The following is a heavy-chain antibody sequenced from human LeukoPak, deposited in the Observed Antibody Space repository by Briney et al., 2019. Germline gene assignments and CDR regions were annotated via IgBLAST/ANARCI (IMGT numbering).Heavy chain of an antibody. CDR3: ARDRGGDYSSSYFDY. CDR2: ISSSGSTI. V-gene: IGHV3-11*01. D-gene: IGHD6-13*01. CDR1: GFTFSDYY. Sequence: PGGPLRLSCAASGFTFSDYYMSWIRQAPGKGLEGVSYISSSGSTICYADSVKGRFTISRDNAKNSLYLQMNSLRAEDTAVYYCARDRGGDYSSSYFDYWGQGTLVTVSS. J-gene: IGHJ4*02.